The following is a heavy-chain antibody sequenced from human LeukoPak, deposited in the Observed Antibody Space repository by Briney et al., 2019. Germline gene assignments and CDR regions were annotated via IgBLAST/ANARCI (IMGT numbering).Heavy chain of an antibody. V-gene: IGHV4-59*08. CDR1: GGSISSYY. J-gene: IGHJ6*02. Sequence: SETLSLTCTVSGGSISSYYWSWIRQPPGKGLEWIGHIYYSGSTNYNPSLKSRVTISVDTSKNQFSLKLSSVTAADTAVYYCARGFGGYSYGTPFYYGMDVWGQGTTVTVSS. D-gene: IGHD5-18*01. CDR3: ARGFGGYSYGTPFYYGMDV. CDR2: IYYSGST.